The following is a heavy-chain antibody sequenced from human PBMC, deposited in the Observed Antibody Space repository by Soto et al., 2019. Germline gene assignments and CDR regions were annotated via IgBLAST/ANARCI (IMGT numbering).Heavy chain of an antibody. V-gene: IGHV3-23*01. CDR1: GFTFSSYA. CDR3: AKVTVVAATRSPDY. J-gene: IGHJ4*02. D-gene: IGHD2-15*01. CDR2: ISGSGGSA. Sequence: GGSLRLSCAASGFTFSSYAMSWVRQAPGKGLEWVSAISGSGGSAYYADSVKGRFTISRDNSKNTLYLQMNSLRAEDTAVYYCAKVTVVAATRSPDYWGQGTLVTVSS.